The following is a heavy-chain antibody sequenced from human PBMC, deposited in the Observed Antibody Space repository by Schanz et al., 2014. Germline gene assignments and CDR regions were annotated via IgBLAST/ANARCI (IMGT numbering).Heavy chain of an antibody. Sequence: QVQLVQSGAEVKKPGASVKVSCKASGYTFVSYSMHWVRQAPGQGLEWMGRIIPIVDITNYAQKFLGRVTITADKSTSTAYMELKSLRSADTAVYYCATIGVNDYWRFGLDLWGQGTTVTVSS. J-gene: IGHJ6*02. CDR1: GYTFVSYS. V-gene: IGHV1-69*09. CDR3: ATIGVNDYWRFGLDL. D-gene: IGHD3-16*01. CDR2: IIPIVDIT.